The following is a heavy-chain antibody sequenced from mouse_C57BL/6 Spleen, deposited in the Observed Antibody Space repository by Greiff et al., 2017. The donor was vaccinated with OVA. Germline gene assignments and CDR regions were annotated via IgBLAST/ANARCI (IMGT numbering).Heavy chain of an antibody. D-gene: IGHD1-1*01. CDR2: INPNNGGT. V-gene: IGHV1-18*01. Sequence: EVQLQQSGPELVKPGASVKIPCKASGYTFTDYNMDWVKQSHGKSLEWIGDINPNNGGTIYNQKFKGKATLTVDKSSSTAYMELRSLTSEDTAVYYCARHYYGTVYYYAMDYWGQGTSVTVSS. J-gene: IGHJ4*01. CDR3: ARHYYGTVYYYAMDY. CDR1: GYTFTDYN.